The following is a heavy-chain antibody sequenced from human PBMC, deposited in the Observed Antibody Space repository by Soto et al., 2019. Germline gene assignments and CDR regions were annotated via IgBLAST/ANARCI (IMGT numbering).Heavy chain of an antibody. CDR3: ARVMSPFWYFDL. Sequence: PSETLSLTCTVSGGSISSGGYYWSWIRQHPWKGLEWIGYIYYSGSTYYNPSLESRVAISVDTSKKQFSLKLSSVTAADTAVYYCARVMSPFWYFDLWGRGXLVTVYS. CDR1: GGSISSGGYY. CDR2: IYYSGST. J-gene: IGHJ2*01. V-gene: IGHV4-31*03.